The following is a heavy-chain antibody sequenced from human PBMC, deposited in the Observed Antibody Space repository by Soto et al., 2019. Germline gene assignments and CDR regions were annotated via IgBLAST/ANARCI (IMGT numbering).Heavy chain of an antibody. CDR2: ISSSTSYI. Sequence: EVHLVESGGGLVKPGGSLRLSCAASGFIFSSYSMNWVRQAPGRGLEWVSSISSSTSYIDYTDSVKGRFTISRDNAKNSLYLQMNSLRAEDTAVYYCATLGTELDPYAGFDYWGQGTLVTVSS. D-gene: IGHD1-1*01. CDR1: GFIFSSYS. V-gene: IGHV3-21*01. J-gene: IGHJ4*02. CDR3: ATLGTELDPYAGFDY.